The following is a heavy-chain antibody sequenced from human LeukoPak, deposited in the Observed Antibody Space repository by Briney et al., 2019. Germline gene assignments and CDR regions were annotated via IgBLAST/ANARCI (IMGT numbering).Heavy chain of an antibody. Sequence: SETLSLTCAVYGGSFSGYYWSWIRQPPGKGLEWIGEINHSGSTNYNPSLKSRVTISVDTSKNQFSLKLSSVTAADTAVYYCARGRRHGVDSSGSPYDYWGQGTLVTVSS. V-gene: IGHV4-34*01. CDR2: INHSGST. CDR3: ARGRRHGVDSSGSPYDY. J-gene: IGHJ4*02. CDR1: GGSFSGYY. D-gene: IGHD3-22*01.